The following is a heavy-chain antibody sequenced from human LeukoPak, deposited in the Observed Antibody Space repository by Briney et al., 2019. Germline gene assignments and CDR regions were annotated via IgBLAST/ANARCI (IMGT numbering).Heavy chain of an antibody. Sequence: GECLKISCKGSGCSFTSYWIGWLRQLGGRGLEWMGIIYPGDSNTRYSPSFQGQVTISADKSISTAYLQWSSLKASDTAMYYCARRVSVTTVTRRTEHNWFDPWGQGTLVTVSS. V-gene: IGHV5-51*01. CDR2: IYPGDSNT. J-gene: IGHJ5*02. D-gene: IGHD4-17*01. CDR3: ARRVSVTTVTRRTEHNWFDP. CDR1: GCSFTSYW.